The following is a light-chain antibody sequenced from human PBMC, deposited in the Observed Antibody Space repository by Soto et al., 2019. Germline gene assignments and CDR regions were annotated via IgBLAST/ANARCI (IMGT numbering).Light chain of an antibody. Sequence: EIVMPQSPATLSVSPGERATLSCRASQSVSSNLAWYQQKPGQAPTLLIYGASTRATGIPARFSGSGSGTEFTLTISSLQSDYYDVYYCQMYNNSPRTFGQG. V-gene: IGKV3-15*01. CDR1: QSVSSN. CDR2: GAS. J-gene: IGKJ5*01. CDR3: QMYNNSPRT.